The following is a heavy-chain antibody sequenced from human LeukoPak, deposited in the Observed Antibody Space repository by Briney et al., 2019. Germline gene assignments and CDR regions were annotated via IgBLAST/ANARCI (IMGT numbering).Heavy chain of an antibody. V-gene: IGHV4-31*03. CDR3: ARAYCGGDCYIHYYYGMDV. D-gene: IGHD2-21*02. J-gene: IGHJ6*02. Sequence: SQTLSLTCTVSGGSISSGGYYWSWIRQHPGKGLEWIGYIYYSGSTYYSPSLKSRVTISVDTSKNQFSLKLSSVTAADTAVYYCARAYCGGDCYIHYYYGMDVWGQGTTVTVSS. CDR2: IYYSGST. CDR1: GGSISSGGYY.